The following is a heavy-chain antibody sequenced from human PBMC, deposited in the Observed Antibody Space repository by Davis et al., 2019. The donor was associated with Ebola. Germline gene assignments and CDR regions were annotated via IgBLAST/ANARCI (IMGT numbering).Heavy chain of an antibody. Sequence: ASVKVSCKASGYTFTGYYMHWVRQAPGQGLEWMGWINPNSGGTNYAQKFQGRVTMTRDTSIGTAYMELSRLRSDDTAVYYCARATGRGYYGSGSYWGQGTLVTVSS. CDR3: ARATGRGYYGSGSY. J-gene: IGHJ4*02. CDR1: GYTFTGYY. V-gene: IGHV1-2*02. D-gene: IGHD3-10*01. CDR2: INPNSGGT.